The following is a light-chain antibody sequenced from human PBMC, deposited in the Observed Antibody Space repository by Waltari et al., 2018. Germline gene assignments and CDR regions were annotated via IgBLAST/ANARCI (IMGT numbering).Light chain of an antibody. CDR3: QQYAFIPHT. Sequence: DTVVIQSPDSLAVSLGERATINCKSSQSVLYSSNNRNYLAWYQQKPGQPPRLLIYWASTRESGVPERFSGSGSGTVFTLVISSLQAEDVGVYYCQQYAFIPHTFGRGTKLEIK. V-gene: IGKV4-1*01. J-gene: IGKJ2*01. CDR1: QSVLYSSNNRNY. CDR2: WAS.